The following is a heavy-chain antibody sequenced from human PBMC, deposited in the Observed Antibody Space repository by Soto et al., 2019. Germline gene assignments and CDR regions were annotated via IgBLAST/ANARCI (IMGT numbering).Heavy chain of an antibody. CDR2: IIPILGIA. V-gene: IGHV1-69*04. Sequence: GASVKVSCKACGVGFNSYTSRWVRQAPGQGLEWMGRIIPILGIANYAQKFQGRVTITADKSTSTAYMELSSLRSEDTAVYYCAREYCSSTSCYSPQYGWFDPWGQGTLVTVSS. CDR3: AREYCSSTSCYSPQYGWFDP. D-gene: IGHD2-2*01. J-gene: IGHJ5*02. CDR1: GVGFNSYT.